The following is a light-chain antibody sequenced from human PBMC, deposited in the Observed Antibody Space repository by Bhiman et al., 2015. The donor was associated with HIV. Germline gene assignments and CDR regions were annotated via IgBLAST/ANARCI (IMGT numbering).Light chain of an antibody. Sequence: QSALTQPRSVSGSPGQSVTISCTGTSSDVGGYNYVSWYQQHPGKAPKLMIYDVSKRPSGVPDRFSGSKSANTASLTISGLQAEDEADYYCSSYTSSTTPYVFGTGTKVTV. J-gene: IGLJ1*01. CDR2: DVS. V-gene: IGLV2-11*01. CDR1: SSDVGGYNY. CDR3: SSYTSSTTPYV.